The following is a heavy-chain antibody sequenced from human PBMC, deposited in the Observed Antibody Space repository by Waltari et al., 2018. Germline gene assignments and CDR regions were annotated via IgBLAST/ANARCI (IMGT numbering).Heavy chain of an antibody. CDR3: ARDLSYYDSSLGY. CDR2: LYSGGTT. V-gene: IGHV3-53*01. J-gene: IGHJ4*02. Sequence: EVQLVESGGGLIQPGVSLRLSCAASGFTVSSSYMNWVRQAPGKGLEWASVLYSGGTTYYADSVKGRCTVSRDNSKNTLYLQMNSLRAEDTAVYYCARDLSYYDSSLGYWGQGTLVTVSS. CDR1: GFTVSSSY. D-gene: IGHD3-22*01.